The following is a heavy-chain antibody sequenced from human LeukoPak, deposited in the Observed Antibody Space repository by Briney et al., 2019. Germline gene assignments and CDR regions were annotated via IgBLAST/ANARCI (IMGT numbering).Heavy chain of an antibody. V-gene: IGHV1-18*01. CDR1: GYTFTSYG. CDR2: ISAYNGNT. CDR3: ARVKSPNYYDSSGYYPRGAWFDP. Sequence: ASVKVSCKASGYTFTSYGISWVRQAPGQGLEWMGWISAYNGNTNYAQKLQGRVTMTTDTSTSTAYMELRSLRSDDTAVYYCARVKSPNYYDSSGYYPRGAWFDPWGQGTLVTVSS. D-gene: IGHD3-22*01. J-gene: IGHJ5*02.